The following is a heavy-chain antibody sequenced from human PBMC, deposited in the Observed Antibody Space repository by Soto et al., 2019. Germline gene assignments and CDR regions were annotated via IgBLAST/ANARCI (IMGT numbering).Heavy chain of an antibody. CDR1: GGSISSYY. CDR2: IYYSGST. V-gene: IGHV4-59*01. J-gene: IGHJ6*02. Sequence: KPSETLSLTCTVSGGSISSYYWSWIRQPPGKGLEWIGYIYYSGSTNYNPSLKSRVTISVDTSKNQFSLKLSSVTAADTAVYYCARDFAHDHGDYGLGFGGNYGMDVWGQGTTVTVSS. D-gene: IGHD4-17*01. CDR3: ARDFAHDHGDYGLGFGGNYGMDV.